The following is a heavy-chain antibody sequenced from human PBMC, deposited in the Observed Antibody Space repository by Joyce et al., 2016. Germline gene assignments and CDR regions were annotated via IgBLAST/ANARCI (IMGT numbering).Heavy chain of an antibody. CDR2: VESSGGGA. Sequence: EVQVVESGGGLVQPGGSLGLPCVGSGFTFSAYMMPGVRRAPGKGLVWVAGVESSGGGASYADSVKGRFTFTRDNAKSTLLLQMNSLRAEDTAVYYCVRDLGSVPEHDWYFDLWGRGTVVTVSS. CDR3: VRDLGSVPEHDWYFDL. CDR1: GFTFSAYM. J-gene: IGHJ2*01. V-gene: IGHV3-74*01. D-gene: IGHD2-2*01.